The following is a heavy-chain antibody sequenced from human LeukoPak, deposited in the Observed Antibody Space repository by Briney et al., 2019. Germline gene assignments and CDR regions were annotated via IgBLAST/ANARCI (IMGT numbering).Heavy chain of an antibody. CDR2: IWYDGSNK. V-gene: IGHV3-33*01. Sequence: GGSLRLSCAASGFTFSSYGMHWVRQAPGKGLEWVAVIWYDGSNKYYADSVKGRFTISRDNSKNTLYLQMNSLRAEDTAVYYCARGLNHPNGYGSGNDGNWFDPWGQGTLVTVSS. CDR1: GFTFSSYG. CDR3: ARGLNHPNGYGSGNDGNWFDP. J-gene: IGHJ5*02. D-gene: IGHD3-10*01.